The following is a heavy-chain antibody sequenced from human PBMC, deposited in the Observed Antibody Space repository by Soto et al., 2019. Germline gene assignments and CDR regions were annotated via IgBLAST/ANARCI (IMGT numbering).Heavy chain of an antibody. CDR3: ARDLDVTTVTTSFDS. D-gene: IGHD4-17*01. V-gene: IGHV1-46*01. J-gene: IGHJ4*02. CDR2: INPSGRTT. CDR1: GFTFSEYY. Sequence: ALVKVSCKTSGFTFSEYYMHWLREVPGQGLEWVGVINPSGRTTSYAQKFLGRVTVTRDASTATVYLELNSLRSGDTAVYYCARDLDVTTVTTSFDSWGQGTLVTVSS.